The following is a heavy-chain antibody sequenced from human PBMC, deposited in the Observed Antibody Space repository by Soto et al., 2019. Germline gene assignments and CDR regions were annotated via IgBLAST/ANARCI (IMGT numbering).Heavy chain of an antibody. CDR2: IYYSGST. V-gene: IGHV4-39*01. J-gene: IGHJ3*02. CDR1: GGSISSSSYY. D-gene: IGHD3-16*01. CDR3: ARLGSADAFDI. Sequence: SETLSLTCTVSGGSISSSSYYWGWIRQPPGKGLEWIGSIYYSGSTYYNPSLKSRVTITVDTSKNQFSLKLSSVTAADTAVYYCARLGSADAFDIWGQGTMVTVSS.